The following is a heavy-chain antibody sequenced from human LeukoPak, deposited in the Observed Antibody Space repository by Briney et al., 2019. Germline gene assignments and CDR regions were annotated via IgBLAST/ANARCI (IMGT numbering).Heavy chain of an antibody. CDR3: ARGLPDGALGVDY. Sequence: GGSLRLSCAASGFTFSSCDMHWVRQATGKGLEWVSAIGTAGDTYYPGSVKGRFTISRENAKNSLCLQMNSLRAEDTAVYYCARGLPDGALGVDYWGQGNLVTVSS. CDR2: IGTAGDT. J-gene: IGHJ4*02. D-gene: IGHD3-10*01. V-gene: IGHV3-13*01. CDR1: GFTFSSCD.